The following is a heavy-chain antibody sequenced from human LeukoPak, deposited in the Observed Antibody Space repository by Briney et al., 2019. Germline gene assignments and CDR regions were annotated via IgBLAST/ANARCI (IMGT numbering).Heavy chain of an antibody. CDR1: GYTFTMYT. V-gene: IGHV1-3*01. J-gene: IGHJ4*02. Sequence: ASVKVSCKASGYTFTMYTIHWVRQAPGQRLEWMGWINAGNGNTEYSQRFQGRVTFTRDTSATTAYMELSSLTSEGTAMYYCARGGGTYHFDYWGQGTLVTVPS. CDR2: INAGNGNT. D-gene: IGHD1-26*01. CDR3: ARGGGTYHFDY.